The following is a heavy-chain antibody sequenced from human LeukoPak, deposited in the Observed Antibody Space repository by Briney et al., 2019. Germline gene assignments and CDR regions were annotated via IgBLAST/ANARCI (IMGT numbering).Heavy chain of an antibody. CDR1: GFTFGDYA. CDR2: IRSNAYGGTT. V-gene: IGHV3-49*04. Sequence: GGSLRLSCTASGFTFGDYAMSWVRQAPGKGLEWVGFIRSNAYGGTTEYAASVKGRFTISRDDSKSIAYLQMNSLKTDDTAVYYCTRPAAAYGSGSYYNVVPYWGQGTLVTVSS. D-gene: IGHD3-10*01. CDR3: TRPAAAYGSGSYYNVVPY. J-gene: IGHJ4*02.